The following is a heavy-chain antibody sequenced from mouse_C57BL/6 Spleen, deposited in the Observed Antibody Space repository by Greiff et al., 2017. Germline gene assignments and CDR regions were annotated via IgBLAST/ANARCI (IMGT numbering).Heavy chain of an antibody. CDR1: GFNIKNTY. CDR2: IDPANGNT. D-gene: IGHD1-1*01. Sequence: EVQLQQSVAELVRPGASVKLSCTASGFNIKNTYMHWVKQRPEQGLEWIGRIDPANGNTNYAAKFQGKAIITADTSSNTTYLQLSSLTSEDTAIYYCARYYYGSRYCIDYWGQGTPVTVSS. CDR3: ARYYYGSRYCIDY. V-gene: IGHV14-3*01. J-gene: IGHJ4*01.